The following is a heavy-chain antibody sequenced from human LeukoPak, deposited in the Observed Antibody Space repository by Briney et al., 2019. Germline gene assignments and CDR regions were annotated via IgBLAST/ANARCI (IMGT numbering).Heavy chain of an antibody. CDR1: GGSFSGYY. V-gene: IGHV4-34*01. D-gene: IGHD3-16*02. CDR3: ARKKGDYVWGSYRVIYYFDY. Sequence: SETLSLTCAVYGGSFSGYYWSWIRQPPGKGLEWIGEINHSGSTNYNPSLKSRVTISVDASKNQFSLKLSSVTAADTAVYYCARKKGDYVWGSYRVIYYFDYWGQGTLVTVSS. J-gene: IGHJ4*02. CDR2: INHSGST.